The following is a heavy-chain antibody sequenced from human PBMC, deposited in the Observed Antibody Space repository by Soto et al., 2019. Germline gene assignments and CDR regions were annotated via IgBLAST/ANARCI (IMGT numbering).Heavy chain of an antibody. Sequence: SETLSLTCAVYGGSFSGYYLSWIRQPPGKGLEWIGEINHSGSTNYNPSLKSRVTISVDTSKNQFSLKLSSVTAADTAVYYCARMSGSGTFDYWGQGTLVTVSS. D-gene: IGHD3-10*01. CDR3: ARMSGSGTFDY. V-gene: IGHV4-34*01. CDR1: GGSFSGYY. J-gene: IGHJ4*02. CDR2: INHSGST.